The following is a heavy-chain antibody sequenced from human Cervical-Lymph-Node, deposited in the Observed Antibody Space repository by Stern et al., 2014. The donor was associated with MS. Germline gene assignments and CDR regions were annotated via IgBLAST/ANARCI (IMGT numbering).Heavy chain of an antibody. CDR2: IYYTGTT. D-gene: IGHD6-19*01. V-gene: IGHV4-39*01. Sequence: QVQLQESGPRLVKPSETLSLTCSVSGASISSSIYYWGWIRQPPGKGLEWIGIIYYTGTTSNNPSLKSRVTISVDRPKTRFSLKLPSVTATDTAVYYCARVPTAESAFDIWGQGTMVTVSS. CDR1: GASISSSIYY. CDR3: ARVPTAESAFDI. J-gene: IGHJ3*02.